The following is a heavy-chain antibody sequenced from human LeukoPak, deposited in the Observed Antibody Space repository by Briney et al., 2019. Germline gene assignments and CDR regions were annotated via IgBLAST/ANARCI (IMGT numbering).Heavy chain of an antibody. CDR2: ISASGDSI. D-gene: IGHD1-26*01. Sequence: GGSLRLSCAASGLTFSSYAMSWVRQAPGKGLEWVSVISASGDSIYYSDSVEGRFTISRDNSENTLYLQMNTLRAGDTAVYYCAKDHRGSYSHGAFDIWGQGTMVTVSS. CDR1: GLTFSSYA. CDR3: AKDHRGSYSHGAFDI. V-gene: IGHV3-23*01. J-gene: IGHJ3*02.